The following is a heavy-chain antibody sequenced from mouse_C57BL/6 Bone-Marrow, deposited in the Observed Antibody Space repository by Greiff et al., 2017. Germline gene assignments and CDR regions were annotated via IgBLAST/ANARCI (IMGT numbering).Heavy chain of an antibody. Sequence: VQLQQPGAELVKPGASVKMSCKASGYTFTSYWITWVKQRPGQGLEWIGDIYPGSGSTNYNEKFKSKATLTVDKSSSTAYMPLSRLTSEDSAVYYGARQAYYYGSSPLAYWGQGTLVTVS. J-gene: IGHJ3*01. V-gene: IGHV1-55*01. CDR2: IYPGSGST. CDR3: ARQAYYYGSSPLAY. CDR1: GYTFTSYW. D-gene: IGHD1-1*01.